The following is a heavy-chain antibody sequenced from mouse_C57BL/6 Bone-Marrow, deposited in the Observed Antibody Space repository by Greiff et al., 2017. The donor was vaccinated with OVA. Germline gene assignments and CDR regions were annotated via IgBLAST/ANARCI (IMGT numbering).Heavy chain of an antibody. Sequence: VQLQHPGAELVKPGASVKLSCKASGYTFTSYWMQWVKQRPGQGLEWIGEIDPSDSYTNYNQKFKGKATLTVDTSSSTAYMQLSSLTSEDSAVYYCARFPIYYDYDLDAMDYWGQGTSVTVSS. J-gene: IGHJ4*01. V-gene: IGHV1-50*01. CDR3: ARFPIYYDYDLDAMDY. CDR2: IDPSDSYT. CDR1: GYTFTSYW. D-gene: IGHD2-4*01.